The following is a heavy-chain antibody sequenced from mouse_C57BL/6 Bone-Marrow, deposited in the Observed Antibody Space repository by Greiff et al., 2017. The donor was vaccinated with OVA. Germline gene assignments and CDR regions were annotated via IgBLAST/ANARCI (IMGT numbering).Heavy chain of an antibody. CDR1: GYAFSSSW. CDR2: IYPGDGDT. J-gene: IGHJ2*01. Sequence: VQRVESGPELVKPGASVKISCKASGYAFSSSWMNWVKQRPGKGLEWIGRIYPGDGDTNYNGTFKGKATLTADKSSSTAYMQLSSLTSEDSAVYFCARHEDGYYASYFDYWGQGTTLTVSS. V-gene: IGHV1-82*01. CDR3: ARHEDGYYASYFDY. D-gene: IGHD2-3*01.